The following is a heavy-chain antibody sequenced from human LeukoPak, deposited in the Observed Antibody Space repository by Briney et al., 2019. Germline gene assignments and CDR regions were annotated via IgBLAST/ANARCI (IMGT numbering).Heavy chain of an antibody. CDR2: ISGSGGSS. CDR1: GFTFSSYA. J-gene: IGHJ4*02. CDR3: AKEERAAAGRDFEY. Sequence: PGGSLRLSCAASGFTFSSYAMSWVRQASGKGLEWVSAISGSGGSSYYADSVKGRFTISRDNSKSTLDLQMNSLRAEDTAVYYCAKEERAAAGRDFEYWGQGTLVTVSS. D-gene: IGHD6-13*01. V-gene: IGHV3-23*01.